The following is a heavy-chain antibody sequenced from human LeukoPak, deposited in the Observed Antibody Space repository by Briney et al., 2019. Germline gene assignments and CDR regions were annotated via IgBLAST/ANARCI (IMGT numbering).Heavy chain of an antibody. V-gene: IGHV1-24*01. CDR1: GYTLTELS. CDR3: ATTGHSSSSSGAFDI. CDR2: FDPEDGET. J-gene: IGHJ3*02. D-gene: IGHD6-6*01. Sequence: GASVKVSCKVSGYTLTELSMHWVRQAPGKGLEWMGGFDPEDGETIYARKFQGRVTMTEDTSTDTAYMELSSLRSEDTAVYYCATTGHSSSSSGAFDIWGQGTMVTVSS.